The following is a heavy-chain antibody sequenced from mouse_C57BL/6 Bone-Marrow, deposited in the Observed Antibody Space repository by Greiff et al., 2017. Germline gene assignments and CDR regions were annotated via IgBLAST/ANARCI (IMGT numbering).Heavy chain of an antibody. J-gene: IGHJ2*01. D-gene: IGHD1-1*01. V-gene: IGHV1-63*01. CDR2: IYPGGGYT. Sequence: QVQLQQSGAELVRPGTSVKMSCKASGYTFTNYWIGWAKQRPGHGLEWIGDIYPGGGYTNYNEKFKGKATLTADKSSSTAYMQFSSLTSEDSALYDCARSIYYYGSSFFDYWGQGTTLTVSS. CDR1: GYTFTNYW. CDR3: ARSIYYYGSSFFDY.